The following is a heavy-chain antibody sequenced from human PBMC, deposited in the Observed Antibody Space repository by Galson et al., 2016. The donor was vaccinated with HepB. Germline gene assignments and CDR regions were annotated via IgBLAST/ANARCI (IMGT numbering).Heavy chain of an antibody. CDR2: IFPGDSDI. CDR3: ARREGYCSGGRWNGFDY. J-gene: IGHJ4*02. D-gene: IGHD2-15*01. CDR1: GYTFSNYW. V-gene: IGHV5-51*01. Sequence: QSGAEVKKPGESLKISCTGFGYTFSNYWIAWVRQMPGKGLEWMGIIFPGDSDIKYSPSFQGQVTISADKSISTAYLQWSSLKASDTATYYCARREGYCSGGRWNGFDYWGQGTLVSVSS.